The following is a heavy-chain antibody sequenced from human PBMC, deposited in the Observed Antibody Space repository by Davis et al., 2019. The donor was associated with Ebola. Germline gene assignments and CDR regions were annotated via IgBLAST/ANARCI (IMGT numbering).Heavy chain of an antibody. Sequence: AASVKVSCKASGYTFTSYGISWVRQAPGQGLEWMGWISAYNGNTNYAQKLQGRVTMTTDTSTSTAYMELRSLRSDDTAVYYCAREEDSGYDYSFDYWGQGTLVTVSS. V-gene: IGHV1-18*01. CDR3: AREEDSGYDYSFDY. CDR2: ISAYNGNT. J-gene: IGHJ4*02. D-gene: IGHD5-12*01. CDR1: GYTFTSYG.